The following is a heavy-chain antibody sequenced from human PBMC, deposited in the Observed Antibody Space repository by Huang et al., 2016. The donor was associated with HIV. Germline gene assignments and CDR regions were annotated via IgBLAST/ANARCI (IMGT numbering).Heavy chain of an antibody. CDR1: GDSISSGAFY. D-gene: IGHD2-21*01. V-gene: IGHV4-61*09. J-gene: IGHJ6*03. CDR3: ARGWGGTHSYFFYSMDV. Sequence: QVQLQESGPGLVQPSQTLSLICTVSGDSISSGAFYWTWIRQSAGGGLQWIGHVYTGGRVLYNGSLRSRVTIALDTSKNQLSLNLRSVTAADTALYFCARGWGGTHSYFFYSMDVWGAGTAVIVSS. CDR2: VYTGGRV.